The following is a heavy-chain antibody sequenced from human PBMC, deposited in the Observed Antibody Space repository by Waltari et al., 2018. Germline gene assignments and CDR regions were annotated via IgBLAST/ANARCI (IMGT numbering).Heavy chain of an antibody. CDR2: INHSGST. J-gene: IGHJ3*02. CDR3: ARRGSYPPPFDAFDI. CDR1: GGSFSGYY. V-gene: IGHV4-34*01. D-gene: IGHD1-26*01. Sequence: QVQLQQWGAGLLKPSATLSLTCAVYGGSFSGYYWSWIRQPPGKGLEWIGEINHSGSTNYNPSLKSRVTISVDTSKNQFSLKLSSVTAADTAVYYCARRGSYPPPFDAFDIWGQGTMVTVSS.